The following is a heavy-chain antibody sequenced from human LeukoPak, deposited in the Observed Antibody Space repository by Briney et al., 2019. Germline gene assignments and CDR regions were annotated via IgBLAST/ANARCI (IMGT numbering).Heavy chain of an antibody. Sequence: GGSLRLSCAASGFTFSRYAMSWVRQAPGKGLEWVSVISGSGGITYYADSVKGRFTISRDNAKNSLYLQMNSLRAEDTAVYYCARDRGEYFDYWGQGTLVTVSS. CDR1: GFTFSRYA. D-gene: IGHD3-10*01. V-gene: IGHV3-23*01. CDR3: ARDRGEYFDY. CDR2: ISGSGGIT. J-gene: IGHJ4*02.